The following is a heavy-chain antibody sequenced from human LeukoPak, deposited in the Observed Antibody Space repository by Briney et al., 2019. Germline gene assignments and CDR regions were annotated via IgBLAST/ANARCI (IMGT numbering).Heavy chain of an antibody. D-gene: IGHD5-18*01. Sequence: PSETLSLTCTVSGGSISSSSYYWGWIRQPPGKGLEWIGSIYYSGSTYYNPSLKSRVTISVDTSKNQFSLKLSSVTAADTAVYYCARAGSYGSLFDYWGQGTLVTVSS. J-gene: IGHJ4*02. CDR2: IYYSGST. V-gene: IGHV4-39*07. CDR3: ARAGSYGSLFDY. CDR1: GGSISSSSYY.